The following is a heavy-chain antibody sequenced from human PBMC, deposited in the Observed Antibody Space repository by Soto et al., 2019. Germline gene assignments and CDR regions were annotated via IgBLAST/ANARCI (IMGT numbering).Heavy chain of an antibody. V-gene: IGHV1-2*04. D-gene: IGHD4-17*01. Sequence: ASVKVSCKASGYTFTGYYMHWVRQAPGQGLEWMGWINPNSGGTNYAQKFQGWVTMTRDTSISTAYMELSRLRSDDTAVYYCARGWDYGEPAYYYYYMDVWGKGTTVTVSS. CDR2: INPNSGGT. J-gene: IGHJ6*03. CDR1: GYTFTGYY. CDR3: ARGWDYGEPAYYYYYMDV.